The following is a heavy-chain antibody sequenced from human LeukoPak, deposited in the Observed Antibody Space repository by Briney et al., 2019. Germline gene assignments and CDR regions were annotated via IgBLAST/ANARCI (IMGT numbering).Heavy chain of an antibody. CDR1: GFTFSSYA. V-gene: IGHV3-23*01. CDR3: AKDRSAFDWLLANY. Sequence: PGGSLRLSCAASGFTFSSYAMSWVRQAPGKGLEWVSAISGSGGSTYCADSVKGRFTVSRDNSKNTLYLQMNSLRAEDTAVYYCAKDRSAFDWLLANYWGQGTLVTVSS. CDR2: ISGSGGST. J-gene: IGHJ4*02. D-gene: IGHD3-9*01.